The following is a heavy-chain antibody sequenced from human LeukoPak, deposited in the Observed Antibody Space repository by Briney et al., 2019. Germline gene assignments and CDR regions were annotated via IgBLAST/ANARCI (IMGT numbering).Heavy chain of an antibody. CDR3: TTYVAVAGTRHFDS. CDR1: GFTFSNAW. D-gene: IGHD6-19*01. V-gene: IGHV3-15*01. CDR2: IRSKTDGATP. Sequence: GGTLRLSCAASGFTFSNAWLSWVRQAPGKGLEWIGRIRSKTDGATPDYAAPANDRITTSRDDSKNTPFLQIHTLTTEDTAVYYCTTYVAVAGTRHFDSWGQGALVTVSS. J-gene: IGHJ4*02.